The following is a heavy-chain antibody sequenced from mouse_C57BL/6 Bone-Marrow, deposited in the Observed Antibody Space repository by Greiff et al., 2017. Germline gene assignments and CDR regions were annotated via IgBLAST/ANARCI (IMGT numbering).Heavy chain of an antibody. Sequence: AGAEPVKPGASVKLFFQASGYNFTRYWMHLVKQRPGQGLEWIGMIHPNSGSTNYNEKFKSKATLTVDKSSSTAYMQLSSLTSEDSAVYYCARGNCWGQGTLVTVSA. CDR2: IHPNSGST. V-gene: IGHV1-64*01. J-gene: IGHJ3*01. D-gene: IGHD4-1*01. CDR1: GYNFTRYW. CDR3: ARGNC.